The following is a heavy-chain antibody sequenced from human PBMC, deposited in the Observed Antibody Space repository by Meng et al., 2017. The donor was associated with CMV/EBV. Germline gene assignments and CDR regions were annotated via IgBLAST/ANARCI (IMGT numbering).Heavy chain of an antibody. Sequence: YLGGSGGGLVPPGGSLRLSCAASGLTISNYWMSWVRQAPGKGLEWVANIKKDGSEKYYVDSVKGRFSISRDNADNSLYLQMNNLRAEDTAVYYCRLGHYSQDWGQGTLVTVSS. CDR2: IKKDGSEK. V-gene: IGHV3-7*02. CDR3: RLGHYSQD. CDR1: GLTISNYW. J-gene: IGHJ4*02. D-gene: IGHD4-17*01.